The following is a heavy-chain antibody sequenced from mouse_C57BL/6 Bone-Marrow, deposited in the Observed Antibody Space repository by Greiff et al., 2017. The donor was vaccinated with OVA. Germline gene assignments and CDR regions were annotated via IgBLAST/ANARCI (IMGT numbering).Heavy chain of an antibody. J-gene: IGHJ1*03. CDR1: GYTFTSYW. Sequence: QVQLQQPGAELVRPGTSVKLSCKASGYTFTSYWMHWVKLRPGQGLEWIGVIDPSDSYTNYNQKFKGKATLTVDTSSSTAYMQLSSLTSEDSAVYYCARRYGYFDVWGTGTTVTVSS. CDR2: IDPSDSYT. V-gene: IGHV1-59*01. CDR3: ARRYGYFDV.